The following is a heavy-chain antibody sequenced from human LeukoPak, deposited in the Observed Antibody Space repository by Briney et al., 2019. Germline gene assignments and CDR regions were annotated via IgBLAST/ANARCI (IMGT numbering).Heavy chain of an antibody. Sequence: GGSLRLSCAASGFTFSSYSMNWVRQAPGKGLEWISYISLSSSTIYYADSVKGRFTISRDNAKNSLYLQMNSLRAEDTAVYYCARDSSPDYWGQGTLVTVSS. CDR2: ISLSSSTI. D-gene: IGHD6-13*01. J-gene: IGHJ4*02. CDR1: GFTFSSYS. CDR3: ARDSSPDY. V-gene: IGHV3-48*01.